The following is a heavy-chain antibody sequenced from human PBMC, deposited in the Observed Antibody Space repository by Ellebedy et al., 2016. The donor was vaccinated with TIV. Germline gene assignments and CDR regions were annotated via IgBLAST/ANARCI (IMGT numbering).Heavy chain of an antibody. CDR1: GGSISSGGYS. V-gene: IGHV4-30-2*01. Sequence: SETLSLTCAVSGGSISSGGYSWSWIRQPPGKGLEWIGYIYHSGSTYYNPSLKSRVTISVDRSKNQFSLKVSSVTAGDTAVYYCARGIAAAGTALDYWGQGTLVTVSS. D-gene: IGHD6-13*01. J-gene: IGHJ4*02. CDR3: ARGIAAAGTALDY. CDR2: IYHSGST.